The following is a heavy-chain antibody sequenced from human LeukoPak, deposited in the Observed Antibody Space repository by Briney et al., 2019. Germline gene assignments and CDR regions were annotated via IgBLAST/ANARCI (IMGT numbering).Heavy chain of an antibody. J-gene: IGHJ4*02. V-gene: IGHV3-30*18. CDR1: GFTFSSYG. CDR2: ISYDGSNK. D-gene: IGHD6-25*01. CDR3: AKDSRGYTVN. Sequence: GGSLRLSCAASGFTFSSYGMHWVRQAPGKGLEWVAVISYDGSNKYYADSVKGRFTISRDNSKNTLYLQMNSLRAEDTAVYYCAKDSRGYTVNWGQGTLVTVSS.